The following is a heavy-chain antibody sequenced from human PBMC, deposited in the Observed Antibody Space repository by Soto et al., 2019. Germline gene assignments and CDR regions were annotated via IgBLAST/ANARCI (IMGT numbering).Heavy chain of an antibody. V-gene: IGHV3-23*01. D-gene: IGHD6-19*01. CDR1: GFMFGSYA. Sequence: EVQLLESGGGLVQPGGSLRLSCATSGFMFGSYAMNWVRQAPGKGLEWVSVISGGGSTTNYADSVRGRFTTSRDSSTDTVYLQMHSLRVEDTAVYYCAKARKYSSPYASWGQGPLVTVSS. J-gene: IGHJ4*02. CDR3: AKARKYSSPYAS. CDR2: ISGGGSTT.